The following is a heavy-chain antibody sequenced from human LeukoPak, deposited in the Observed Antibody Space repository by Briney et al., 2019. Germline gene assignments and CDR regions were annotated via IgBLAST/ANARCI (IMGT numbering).Heavy chain of an antibody. Sequence: PSETLSLTCTVSGYSISSGYYWGWIRPPPGKGREWIGSIYHSGSTYYNPSLKSRVTISVDTSKNKFSLKLSSVTAADTAVYYCARDLYGDYAWGRWFDPWGQGTLVTVSS. CDR1: GYSISSGYY. CDR3: ARDLYGDYAWGRWFDP. D-gene: IGHD4-17*01. CDR2: IYHSGST. J-gene: IGHJ5*02. V-gene: IGHV4-38-2*02.